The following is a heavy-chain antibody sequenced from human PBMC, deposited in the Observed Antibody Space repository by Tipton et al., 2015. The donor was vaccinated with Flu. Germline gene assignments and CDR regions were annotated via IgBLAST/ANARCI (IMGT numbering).Heavy chain of an antibody. D-gene: IGHD4-11*01. CDR3: ARRDFSNYVSDPKNWFDR. CDR1: GGSISSSSYY. J-gene: IGHJ5*02. CDR2: IHRSGST. V-gene: IGHV4-39*07. Sequence: LRFSCTVSGGSISSSSYYWGWIRQPPGKRLEWIATIHRSGSTKYNPSLKGRVTISVDTSKNQFYLEMRSVTAADTAVYYCARRDFSNYVSDPKNWFDRWGQGTLVTVSS.